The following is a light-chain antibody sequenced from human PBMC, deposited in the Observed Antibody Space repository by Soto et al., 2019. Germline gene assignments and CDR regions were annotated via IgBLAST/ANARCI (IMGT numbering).Light chain of an antibody. V-gene: IGKV3-11*01. J-gene: IGKJ4*01. CDR1: QSVSGC. Sequence: EIVLTQSPATLSLSPGERATLSCRARQSVSGCLAWYQQKPGQAPRLLIYDASNRATGIPARFSGSGSGTDFTLTISSLEPEDFATYYCQQANTFPLTFGGGTKVEIK. CDR2: DAS. CDR3: QQANTFPLT.